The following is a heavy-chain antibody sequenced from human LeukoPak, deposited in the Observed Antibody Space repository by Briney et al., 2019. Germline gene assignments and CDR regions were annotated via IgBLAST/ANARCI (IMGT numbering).Heavy chain of an antibody. CDR1: SVSINNNY. CDR2: IYTSGGT. V-gene: IGHV4-4*07. Sequence: PSETLSLTCTVTSVSINNNYWSWIRQPPGKGLEWIGRIYTSGGTVYNPSLKSRVTMSVDTSKNQFSLKLSSVTAADTAVYYCARGVFYYDTSGRGYYFDYWGQGTLVTVSS. J-gene: IGHJ4*02. D-gene: IGHD3-22*01. CDR3: ARGVFYYDTSGRGYYFDY.